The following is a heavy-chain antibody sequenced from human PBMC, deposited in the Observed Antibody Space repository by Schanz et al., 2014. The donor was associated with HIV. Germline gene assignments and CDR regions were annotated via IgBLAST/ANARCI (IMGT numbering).Heavy chain of an antibody. Sequence: VQLLESGGGLVQRGGSLRLSCAASGFTFSSYALHWVRQAPGKGLEWVAVISYDGNKKYYADSVKGRFTISRDNSKNTLYLQMNSLRAEDTAVFYCAKSGNGRSLDFWGQGTLLTVSS. D-gene: IGHD3-10*01. CDR2: ISYDGNKK. V-gene: IGHV3-30*04. J-gene: IGHJ4*02. CDR3: AKSGNGRSLDF. CDR1: GFTFSSYA.